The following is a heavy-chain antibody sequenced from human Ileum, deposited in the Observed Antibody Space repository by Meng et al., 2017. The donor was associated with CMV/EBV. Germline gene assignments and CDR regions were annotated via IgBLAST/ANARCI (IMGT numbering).Heavy chain of an antibody. CDR1: GFTFSSYS. Sequence: GESLKISCAASGFTFSSYSMNWVRQAPGKGLEWVSSIDSSSSNIYYADSVKGRFTISRDNAKNSLYLQMNSLRAEDTAVYYCARDKGFSGSYYIYWGQGTQVNVSS. J-gene: IGHJ4*02. CDR3: ARDKGFSGSYYIY. CDR2: IDSSSSNI. D-gene: IGHD1-26*01. V-gene: IGHV3-21*01.